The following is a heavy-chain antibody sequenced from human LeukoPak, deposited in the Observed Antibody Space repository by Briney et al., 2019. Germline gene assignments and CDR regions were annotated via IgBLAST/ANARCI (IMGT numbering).Heavy chain of an antibody. CDR2: IYYSGST. J-gene: IGHJ4*02. V-gene: IGHV4-39*01. CDR1: GGSISSSSYY. Sequence: PSETLSLTCTVSGGSISSSSYYWGWIRQPPGKGLEWIGSIYYSGSTYYNPSLKSRVTISVDTSKNQFSLKLSSVTAADTAVYYCARGGYDFWSGYIFDYWGQGTLVTVSS. CDR3: ARGGYDFWSGYIFDY. D-gene: IGHD3-3*01.